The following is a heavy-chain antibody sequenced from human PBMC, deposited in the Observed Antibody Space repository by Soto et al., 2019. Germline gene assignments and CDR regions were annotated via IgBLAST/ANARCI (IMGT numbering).Heavy chain of an antibody. CDR1: GGTFSSYA. CDR2: IIPIFGTA. J-gene: IGHJ6*02. D-gene: IGHD6-13*01. CDR3: AREREGRSSQYYYYGMDV. Sequence: QVQLVQSGAEVKKPGSSVKVSCKASGGTFSSYAISWVRQAPGQGLEWMGGIIPIFGTANYAQKFQGRVTITADASTSTAFMELSSLRSEDTAVYYCAREREGRSSQYYYYGMDVWGQGTTLTVSS. V-gene: IGHV1-69*01.